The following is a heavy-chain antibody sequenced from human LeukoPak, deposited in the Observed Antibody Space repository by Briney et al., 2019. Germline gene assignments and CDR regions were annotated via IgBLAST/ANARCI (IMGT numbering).Heavy chain of an antibody. D-gene: IGHD4-17*01. CDR2: ISGDGGST. Sequence: GGSLRLSCAASGFTFDDYAMHWVRQAPGKGLEWVSLISGDGGSTYYADSVKGRFTISRDNSKNSLYLQMNSLRTEDTALYYCAKDLESATVTSYYYYYMDVWGKGTTVTVSS. CDR1: GFTFDDYA. J-gene: IGHJ6*03. CDR3: AKDLESATVTSYYYYYMDV. V-gene: IGHV3-43*02.